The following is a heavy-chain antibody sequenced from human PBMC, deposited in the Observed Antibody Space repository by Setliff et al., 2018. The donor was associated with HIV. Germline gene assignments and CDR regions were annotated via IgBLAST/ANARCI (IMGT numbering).Heavy chain of an antibody. CDR3: VRLTADRTNYYYYMDV. J-gene: IGHJ6*03. CDR1: GGSFSSYA. Sequence: ASVKVSCKAPGGSFSSYAISWVRQAPGQGLEWMGWIDSNNGNRNFAQKFRGRVTMTTDISTNTAYMEVRSLSFDDTAVYYCVRLTADRTNYYYYMDVWGKGTTVTVSS. D-gene: IGHD2-8*01. CDR2: IDSNNGNR. V-gene: IGHV1-18*01.